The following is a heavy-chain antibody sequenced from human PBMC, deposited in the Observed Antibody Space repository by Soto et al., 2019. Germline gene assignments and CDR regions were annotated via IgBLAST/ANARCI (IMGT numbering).Heavy chain of an antibody. V-gene: IGHV4-39*01. D-gene: IGHD1-26*01. CDR2: IYYSGST. J-gene: IGHJ5*02. CDR1: GGSITSSSYY. CDR3: ATQEVGGSYVYTFDP. Sequence: SETLSLTXTVSGGSITSSSYYWGWIRQPPGKGLEWIGSIYYSGSTYYNPSLKSRVTISVDTSKNQFSLKLSSVTAADTAVYYCATQEVGGSYVYTFDPWGQGTLVTVSS.